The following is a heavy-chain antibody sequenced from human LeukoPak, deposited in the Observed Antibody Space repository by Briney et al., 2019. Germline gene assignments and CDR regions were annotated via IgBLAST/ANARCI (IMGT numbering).Heavy chain of an antibody. D-gene: IGHD3-22*01. CDR2: ISAYNGNT. CDR3: ARRGVYYYDSSGYYFDY. V-gene: IGHV1-18*01. J-gene: IGHJ4*02. CDR1: GYTFTSYG. Sequence: ASVKVSCKASGYTFTSYGISWVRQAPGQGLEWMGWISAYNGNTNYAQKLQGRVTMTTDTSTSTAYMELRSLRSDDTAVYYCARRGVYYYDSSGYYFDYWGQGTLVTVSS.